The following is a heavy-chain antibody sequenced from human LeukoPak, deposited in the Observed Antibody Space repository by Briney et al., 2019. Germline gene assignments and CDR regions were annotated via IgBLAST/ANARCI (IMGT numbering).Heavy chain of an antibody. Sequence: GGSLRLSCAASGFTFSSYAMSWVRQAPGKGLEWVSGINWNGGSTGYADSVEGRFTISRDNAKNSLYLQMNSLRAEDTAVYYCAKDATAVVGTVYMDVWGKGTTVTISS. D-gene: IGHD6-13*01. J-gene: IGHJ6*03. CDR3: AKDATAVVGTVYMDV. V-gene: IGHV3-20*04. CDR1: GFTFSSYA. CDR2: INWNGGST.